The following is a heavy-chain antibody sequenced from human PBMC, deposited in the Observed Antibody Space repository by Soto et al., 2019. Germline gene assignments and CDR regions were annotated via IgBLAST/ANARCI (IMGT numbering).Heavy chain of an antibody. CDR1: GGTFNSYA. CDR3: ARDSVTYYYDSSGPYSFDI. V-gene: IGHV1-69*01. Sequence: QVQLVQSGAEVKKPGSSVKVSCKASGGTFNSYAISWVRQAPGQGLEWMGGILPISGTTNYAQKFQGRVTITADESTSSAYMELSSLRSDDTAVYYCARDSVTYYYDSSGPYSFDIWGQGTMVTVSS. D-gene: IGHD3-22*01. J-gene: IGHJ3*02. CDR2: ILPISGTT.